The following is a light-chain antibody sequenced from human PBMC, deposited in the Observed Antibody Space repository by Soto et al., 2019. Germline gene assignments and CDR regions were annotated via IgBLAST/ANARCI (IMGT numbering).Light chain of an antibody. V-gene: IGKV3-20*01. J-gene: IGKJ2*01. CDR2: GAS. Sequence: EIVLTQSPGTLSLSPGERATLACGASQIVSDNFLAWYQQKPGQAPRLLIYGASSRANGIPDRFSGSGSGTDFTLTISRLEPGDFAVYYCQQYGRSPYTFGQGTNLEIK. CDR3: QQYGRSPYT. CDR1: QIVSDNF.